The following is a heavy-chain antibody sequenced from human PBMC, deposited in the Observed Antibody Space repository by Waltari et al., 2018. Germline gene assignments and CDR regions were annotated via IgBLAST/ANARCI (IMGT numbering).Heavy chain of an antibody. CDR2: ISYDGSNK. Sequence: QVQLVESGGGVVQPGMSLRLSCAASGFTFSSYGMHWVRQAPGKGLEWVAVISYDGSNKYYADSVKGRFTISRDNSKNTLYLQMNSLRAEDTAVYYCAKVAVGATTSDYWGQGTLVTVSS. J-gene: IGHJ4*02. D-gene: IGHD1-26*01. V-gene: IGHV3-30*18. CDR3: AKVAVGATTSDY. CDR1: GFTFSSYG.